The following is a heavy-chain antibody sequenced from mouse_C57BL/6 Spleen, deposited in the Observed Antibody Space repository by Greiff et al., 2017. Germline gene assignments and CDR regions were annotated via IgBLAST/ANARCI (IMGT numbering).Heavy chain of an antibody. J-gene: IGHJ1*03. CDR3: TCEGWLHGGWYFDV. D-gene: IGHD2-3*01. V-gene: IGHV6-3*01. CDR1: GFTFSNYW. Sequence: DVKLVESGGGLVQPGGSMKLSCVASGFTFSNYWMNWVRQSPEKGLEWVAQIRLKSDNYATHYAESVKGRFTISRDDSKSSVYLQMNNLRAEDTGIYYCTCEGWLHGGWYFDVWGTGTTVTVSS. CDR2: IRLKSDNYAT.